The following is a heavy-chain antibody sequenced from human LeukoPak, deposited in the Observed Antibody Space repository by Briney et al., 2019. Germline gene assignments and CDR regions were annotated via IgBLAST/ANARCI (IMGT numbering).Heavy chain of an antibody. CDR1: XXTFSSYW. D-gene: IGHD2-8*01. J-gene: IGHJ4*02. CDR3: AKGGRGNGEVY. V-gene: IGHV3-7*01. Sequence: GGSLRLSCAVXXXTFSSYWMNWVRQAPGKGLEWVANIKQDGSGKNYVDSVKGRFTISRDNAKSSLFLQMNDLRAEDTAVYYCAKGGRGNGEVYWGQGTLVTVSS. CDR2: IKQDGSGK.